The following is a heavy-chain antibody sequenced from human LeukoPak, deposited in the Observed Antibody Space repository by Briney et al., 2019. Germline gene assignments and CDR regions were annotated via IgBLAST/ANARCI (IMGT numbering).Heavy chain of an antibody. CDR3: VPYTGGQTGYSDY. D-gene: IGHD3-16*01. CDR2: MHYRGST. J-gene: IGHJ4*02. V-gene: IGHV4-39*01. Sequence: SETLSLTCTVSGGSISGSSYYWGWIRQPPGRGLEWIVSMHYRGSTYYSTSLKSRVTITVDTSKNQFSLKLSSVTAADTAVYYCVPYTGGQTGYSDYWGQGTLVTVSS. CDR1: GGSISGSSYY.